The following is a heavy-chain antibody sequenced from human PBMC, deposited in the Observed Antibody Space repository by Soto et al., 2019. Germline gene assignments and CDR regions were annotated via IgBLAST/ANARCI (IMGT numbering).Heavy chain of an antibody. J-gene: IGHJ4*02. V-gene: IGHV3-30-3*01. D-gene: IGHD6-19*01. CDR3: ARGGSSSGWTPFDY. Sequence: QVQLVESGGGVVQPGRSLRLSCAASGFTFSSYAMHWVRQAPGKGLEWVAVISYDGSNKYYADSVKGRFTISRDNSKNTLYLQMNSLRAEDTAVYYCARGGSSSGWTPFDYGGQGTLVTVSS. CDR1: GFTFSSYA. CDR2: ISYDGSNK.